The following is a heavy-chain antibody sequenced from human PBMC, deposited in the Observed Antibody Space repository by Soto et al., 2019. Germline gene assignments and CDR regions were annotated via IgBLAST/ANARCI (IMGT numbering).Heavy chain of an antibody. CDR2: ISSSSSYI. CDR3: ARDRITIFGVVPPNWFDP. J-gene: IGHJ5*02. V-gene: IGHV3-21*01. CDR1: GFTFSSYS. D-gene: IGHD3-3*01. Sequence: PGGSLRLSCAASGFTFSSYSMNWVRQAPGKGLEWVSSISSSSSYIYYADSVKGRFTISRDNAKNSLYLQMNSLRAEDTAVYYCARDRITIFGVVPPNWFDPWGQGTLVTVSS.